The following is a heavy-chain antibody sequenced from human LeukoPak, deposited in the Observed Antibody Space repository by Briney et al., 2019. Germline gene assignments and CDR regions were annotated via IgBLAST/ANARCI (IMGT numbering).Heavy chain of an antibody. J-gene: IGHJ4*02. CDR3: ARVGCSSTSCAIDY. CDR1: GFTFSSYA. V-gene: IGHV3-64*01. Sequence: GGSLRLSCAASGFTFSSYAMHWVRQAPGKGLEYVSAISSNGGSTYYANSVKGRFTISRDNSKNTLYLQMRSLRAEDMAVYYCARVGCSSTSCAIDYWGQGTLVTVSS. CDR2: ISSNGGST. D-gene: IGHD2-2*01.